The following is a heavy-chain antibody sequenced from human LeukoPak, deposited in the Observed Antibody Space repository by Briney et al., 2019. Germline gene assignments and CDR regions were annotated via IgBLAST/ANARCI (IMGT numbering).Heavy chain of an antibody. Sequence: PGGSLRLSCAASGLTFSSYWMHWVRQAPGKGLVWVSRINSDGSSTSYADSVKGRFTISRDNAKNTLYLQMNSLRAEDTAVYYCARGPPDFWSGYSLDYWGQGTLVTVSS. CDR1: GLTFSSYW. D-gene: IGHD3-3*01. V-gene: IGHV3-74*01. CDR3: ARGPPDFWSGYSLDY. CDR2: INSDGSST. J-gene: IGHJ4*02.